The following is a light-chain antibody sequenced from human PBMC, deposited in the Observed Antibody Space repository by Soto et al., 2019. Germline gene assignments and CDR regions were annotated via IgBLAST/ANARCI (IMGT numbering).Light chain of an antibody. CDR3: QQFNSYPPYT. V-gene: IGKV1-13*02. Sequence: ALQLTQSPSSLSASVGDRVTITCRASQGISSALDWYQQKPGKAPKLLIYDASSLESGVPSRFSGSGSGTDFTLTISSLQPEDFATYYCQQFNSYPPYTFGQGTKLEIK. CDR1: QGISSA. J-gene: IGKJ2*01. CDR2: DAS.